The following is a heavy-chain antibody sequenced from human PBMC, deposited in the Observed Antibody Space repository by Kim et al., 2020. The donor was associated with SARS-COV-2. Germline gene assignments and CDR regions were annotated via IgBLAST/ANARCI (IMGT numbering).Heavy chain of an antibody. J-gene: IGHJ4*02. V-gene: IGHV2-70*11. Sequence: SGPTLVNPTQTLTLTCTFSGFSLRTSGMCVSWIRQPPGKALEWLARIDWDNDKHYSTSLKTRLTIFKDTSKNQVVLTMTKMDPVDTATYYCARIRRDGPGRIPLDYWGQGILVTVSS. CDR3: ARIRRDGPGRIPLDY. D-gene: IGHD3-10*01. CDR1: GFSLRTSGMC. CDR2: IDWDNDK.